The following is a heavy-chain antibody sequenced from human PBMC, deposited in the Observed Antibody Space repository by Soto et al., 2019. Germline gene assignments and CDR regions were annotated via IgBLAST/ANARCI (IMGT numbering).Heavy chain of an antibody. Sequence: QVQLQESGPGLVKPSQTLSLTCTVSCGSVSRGGYYWSWIRHYPGKGLEWIGYIRYDGRTYYDLSLKSRITMSVDTSKSEFALNLSSVTAADMAVYHCARNSHLGDLSLGYWGQGILVSVSS. CDR2: IRYDGRT. V-gene: IGHV4-31*03. J-gene: IGHJ4*02. D-gene: IGHD3-16*02. CDR3: ARNSHLGDLSLGY. CDR1: CGSVSRGGYY.